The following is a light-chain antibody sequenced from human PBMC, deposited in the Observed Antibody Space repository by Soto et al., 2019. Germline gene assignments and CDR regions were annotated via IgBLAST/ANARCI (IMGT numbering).Light chain of an antibody. CDR1: ALANKY. J-gene: IGLJ1*01. CDR3: QSADSSGAYYV. CDR2: KDS. V-gene: IGLV3-25*03. Sequence: SYELTQPPSVSVSPGQTARITCSGDALANKYTFWSQQKPGQAPVLVIYKDSERPSGIPERFSGSSSGTTVTLTITGVQAEDEADYYFQSADSSGAYYVFGTGTKLTVL.